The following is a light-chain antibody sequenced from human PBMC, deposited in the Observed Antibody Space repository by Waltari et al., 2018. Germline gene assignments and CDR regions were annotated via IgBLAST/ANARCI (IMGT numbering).Light chain of an antibody. J-gene: IGKJ3*01. CDR3: HQYNKWPFT. V-gene: IGKV3-15*01. CDR1: QSVNSN. CDR2: GAS. Sequence: EIAPTQSPITLSVSPGERATLSCRASQSVNSNLAWYQQKPGQAPRLLIYGASTRATDIPARISGSGSGTEFTLTISSLQSEDFAVYYCHQYNKWPFTFGPGTKVDIK.